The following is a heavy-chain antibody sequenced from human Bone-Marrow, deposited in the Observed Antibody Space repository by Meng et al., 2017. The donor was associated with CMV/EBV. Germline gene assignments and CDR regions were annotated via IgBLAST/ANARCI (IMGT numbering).Heavy chain of an antibody. CDR2: INQDGSEK. V-gene: IGHV3-7*01. CDR1: GFTFINYW. D-gene: IGHD4-17*01. Sequence: GESLKISCAASGFTFINYWMSWVRQAPGKGLEWVANINQDGSEKYYVGSVKGRFTISRDNAKNSLCLQMNSLRADDTAVYFCARVSLDDYGDYRSYYYGLDVWGQGTTVTVSS. J-gene: IGHJ6*02. CDR3: ARVSLDDYGDYRSYYYGLDV.